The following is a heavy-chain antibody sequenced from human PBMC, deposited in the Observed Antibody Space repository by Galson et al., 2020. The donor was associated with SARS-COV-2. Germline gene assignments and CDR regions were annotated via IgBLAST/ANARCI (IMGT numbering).Heavy chain of an antibody. V-gene: IGHV3-21*01. D-gene: IGHD3-10*02. Sequence: GESLKIPCAASGFTFKSYTINWVRQAPGKGLEWVSSISSGATYLYYADPVKGRFTIPRDNARNSPYLEMNSLRVEDTGVYYFAGDASGAMFEMDVWDQATTVAFS. CDR3: AGDASGAMFEMDV. CDR2: ISSGATYL. CDR1: GFTFKSYT. J-gene: IGHJ6*02.